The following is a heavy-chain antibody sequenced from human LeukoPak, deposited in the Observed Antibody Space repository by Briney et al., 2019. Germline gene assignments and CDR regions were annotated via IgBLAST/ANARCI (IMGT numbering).Heavy chain of an antibody. Sequence: GGSLRLSCAASGLTFSSYEMNWVRQAPGKGLEWVSCISSSGSTIYYAGFVKGRFTISRDNAKNSLYLQMNSLRAEDTAVYYCARVQKGSGSGLGFDYWGQGTLVTVSS. J-gene: IGHJ4*02. CDR1: GLTFSSYE. CDR3: ARVQKGSGSGLGFDY. CDR2: ISSSGSTI. D-gene: IGHD3-10*01. V-gene: IGHV3-48*03.